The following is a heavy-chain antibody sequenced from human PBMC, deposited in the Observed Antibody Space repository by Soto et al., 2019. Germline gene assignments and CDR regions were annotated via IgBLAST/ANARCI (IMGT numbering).Heavy chain of an antibody. CDR2: MNPNSGNT. CDR3: ARVPIRRSMKSCFDY. CDR1: GYTFTSYD. D-gene: IGHD3-3*01. V-gene: IGHV1-8*01. Sequence: ASVKVSGTASGYTFTSYDINCVRQATGQGLEWMGWMNPNSGNTGYAQKFQGRVTMTRNTSISTAYMELSSLRSEDTAVYYCARVPIRRSMKSCFDYWGQGTLVTVSS. J-gene: IGHJ4*02.